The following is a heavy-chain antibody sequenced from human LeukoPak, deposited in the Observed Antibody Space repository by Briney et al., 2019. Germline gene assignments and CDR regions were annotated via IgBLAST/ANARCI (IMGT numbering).Heavy chain of an antibody. CDR1: GFTFSSYS. CDR2: ISSSSSYI. D-gene: IGHD6-13*01. Sequence: GGSLRLSCAASGFTFSSYSMNWVRQAPGKGLEWVSSISSSSSYIYYADSVKGRFTISRDNAKNSLYLQMNSLRAEDTALYYCAKDSSSWYDAFDIWGQGTMVTVSS. J-gene: IGHJ3*02. V-gene: IGHV3-21*04. CDR3: AKDSSSWYDAFDI.